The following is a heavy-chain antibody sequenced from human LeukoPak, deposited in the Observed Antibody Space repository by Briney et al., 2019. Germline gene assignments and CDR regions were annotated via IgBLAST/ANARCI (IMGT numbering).Heavy chain of an antibody. CDR3: ARDTTPGVVVPAALLDAFDI. J-gene: IGHJ3*02. D-gene: IGHD2-2*01. CDR2: IYYSGST. Sequence: SETLSLTCTVSGGSTSSSSYYWGWIRQPPGKGLEWIGSIYYSGSTYYNPSLKSRVTISVDTSKNQFSLKLSSVTAADTAVYYCARDTTPGVVVPAALLDAFDIWGQGTMVTVSS. V-gene: IGHV4-39*07. CDR1: GGSTSSSSYY.